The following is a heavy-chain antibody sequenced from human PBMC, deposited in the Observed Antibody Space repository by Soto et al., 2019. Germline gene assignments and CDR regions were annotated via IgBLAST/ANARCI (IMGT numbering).Heavy chain of an antibody. CDR2: ISGSGTAT. V-gene: IGHV3-23*01. CDR1: GFPFWTYS. CDR3: AKTRLYDNNDYHRDGFDV. D-gene: IGHD3-22*01. J-gene: IGHJ3*01. Sequence: PGGSLRLSCEASGFPFWTYSMSWVRQAPRKGLEWVSGISGSGTATYYTDSVKGRFTVSRDNSKDTLFLQMNTLRVEDTAVYYCAKTRLYDNNDYHRDGFDVWGPGTAVTVSS.